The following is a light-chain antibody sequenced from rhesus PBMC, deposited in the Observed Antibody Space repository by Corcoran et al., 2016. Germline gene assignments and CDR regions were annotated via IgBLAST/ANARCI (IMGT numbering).Light chain of an antibody. J-gene: IGKJ3*01. CDR1: QGITND. Sequence: DIQMTQSPSSLSASVGDRVTITCRASQGITNDLAWYQQKPGETPKLLIYEASSLQSGIPSRFSGSGSGTDFTLTLSSLQFEDFATYYCQHYYSTPFTFGPGTKLDIK. V-gene: IGKV1-25*01. CDR3: QHYYSTPFT. CDR2: EAS.